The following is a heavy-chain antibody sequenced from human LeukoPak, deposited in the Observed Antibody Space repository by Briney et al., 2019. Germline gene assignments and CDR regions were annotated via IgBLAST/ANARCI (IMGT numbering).Heavy chain of an antibody. Sequence: GGSLRLSCAASGFTFSSYWMSWVRQAPGKGLEWVASIKQDGSEKYYVDSVKGRFTISRDNAKNSLYLQMNSLRAEDTAVYYCARVDSTTRRGWFDPWGQGTLVTVSS. J-gene: IGHJ5*02. V-gene: IGHV3-7*01. D-gene: IGHD1-1*01. CDR2: IKQDGSEK. CDR3: ARVDSTTRRGWFDP. CDR1: GFTFSSYW.